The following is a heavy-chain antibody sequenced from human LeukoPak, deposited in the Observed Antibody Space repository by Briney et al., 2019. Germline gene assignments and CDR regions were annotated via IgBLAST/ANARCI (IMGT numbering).Heavy chain of an antibody. CDR3: AKPKKLVGALDY. J-gene: IGHJ4*02. V-gene: IGHV3-30*18. Sequence: GGSLRLSCAASGFTFSNYGIHWVRQAPGKGLEWVAVISYDGSNKYYADSVKGRFTIPRDNSKNTLYLQMNSLRADDTAVYYCAKPKKLVGALDYWGQGTLLTVSS. CDR1: GFTFSNYG. D-gene: IGHD1-26*01. CDR2: ISYDGSNK.